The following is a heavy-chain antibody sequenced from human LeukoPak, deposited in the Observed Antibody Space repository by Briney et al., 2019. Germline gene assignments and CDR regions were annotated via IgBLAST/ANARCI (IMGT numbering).Heavy chain of an antibody. Sequence: SQTLSLTCAISGDSVSGNSAVSWNWLRQSPSRGLEWLGRTYYRSKWTNDYAVSVKSRITINTDTSKNQFSLHLNSVTPEDTAVYYCARGRNSGFDYWGQGTLVTVSS. CDR2: TYYRSKWTN. D-gene: IGHD2/OR15-2a*01. CDR3: ARGRNSGFDY. V-gene: IGHV6-1*01. CDR1: GDSVSGNSAVS. J-gene: IGHJ4*02.